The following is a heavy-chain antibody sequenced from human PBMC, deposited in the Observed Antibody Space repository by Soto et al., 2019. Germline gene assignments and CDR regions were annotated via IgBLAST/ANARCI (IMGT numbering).Heavy chain of an antibody. V-gene: IGHV3-21*01. Sequence: KPGGSLRLSCTVSGFAFNNYGINWVRQAPGKGLEWVSSISSSSSYIYYADSVKGRFTISRDNAKNSLYLQMNSLRAEDTAVYYCARLPGSSWYFYYYYYGMDVWGQGTTVTVSS. J-gene: IGHJ6*02. CDR2: ISSSSSYI. CDR1: GFAFNNYG. D-gene: IGHD6-13*01. CDR3: ARLPGSSWYFYYYYYGMDV.